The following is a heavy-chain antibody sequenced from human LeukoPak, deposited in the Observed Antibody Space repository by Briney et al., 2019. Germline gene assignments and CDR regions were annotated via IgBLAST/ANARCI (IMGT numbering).Heavy chain of an antibody. V-gene: IGHV3-74*03. CDR1: GFTFSSYW. Sequence: GGSLRLSCAASGFTFSSYWRHWVRQAPGKGLVWVSRINSDGSSITSADSVKGRFTISRDNAKNTLYQQMNSLRVEDTAVYYCAREGRVSGYDFDCWGQGTLVTVSS. CDR2: INSDGSSI. D-gene: IGHD5-12*01. J-gene: IGHJ4*02. CDR3: AREGRVSGYDFDC.